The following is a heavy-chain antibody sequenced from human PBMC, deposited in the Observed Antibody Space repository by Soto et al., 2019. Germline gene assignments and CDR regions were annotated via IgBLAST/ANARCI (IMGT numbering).Heavy chain of an antibody. D-gene: IGHD3-3*01. J-gene: IGHJ6*02. Sequence: EASVKVSCKASGYTFTGYYMHWVRQAPGQGLEWMGWINPNSGGTNYAQKFQGWVTMTRDTSISTAYMELSRLRSDDTAVYYCALGGYYTRYYYYGMDVWGQGTTVTVSS. V-gene: IGHV1-2*04. CDR2: INPNSGGT. CDR3: ALGGYYTRYYYYGMDV. CDR1: GYTFTGYY.